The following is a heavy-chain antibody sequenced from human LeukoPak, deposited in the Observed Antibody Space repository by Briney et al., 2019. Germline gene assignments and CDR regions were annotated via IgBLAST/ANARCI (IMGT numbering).Heavy chain of an antibody. CDR3: ARGHDSSGLYPWVPDF. CDR2: MNPKSGGT. J-gene: IGHJ4*02. CDR1: GYTFTGYY. Sequence: ASVKVSCKASGYTFTGYYIHWVRQAPGHGLEWMGWMNPKSGGTNFTQSLQGRVTLTRDTSRSTAYMELNTLRSDDTAVYYCARGHDSSGLYPWVPDFWGQGTLVTVSS. D-gene: IGHD6-19*01. V-gene: IGHV1-2*02.